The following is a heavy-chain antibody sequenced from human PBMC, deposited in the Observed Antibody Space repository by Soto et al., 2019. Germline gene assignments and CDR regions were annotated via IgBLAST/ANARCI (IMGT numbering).Heavy chain of an antibody. V-gene: IGHV4-39*01. Sequence: SETLSLTCTVSGGSISSSSYYWGWIRQPPGKGVEWIGSIYYSGSTYYNPSLKSRVTISVDTSKNQFSLKLSSVTAADTAVYYCARQSSIAAHDAFDIWGQGTMVTVSS. CDR1: GGSISSSSYY. CDR3: ARQSSIAAHDAFDI. J-gene: IGHJ3*02. CDR2: IYYSGST. D-gene: IGHD6-6*01.